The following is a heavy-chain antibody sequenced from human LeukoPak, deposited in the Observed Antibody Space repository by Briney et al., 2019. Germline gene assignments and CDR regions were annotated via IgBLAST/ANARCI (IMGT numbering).Heavy chain of an antibody. D-gene: IGHD5-18*01. Sequence: ASVTVSCKASGYTFTSYAMNWVRQAPGQGLEWMGWINTNTGNPTYAQGFTGRFVFSLDTSVSTAYLQISSLKAEDTAVYYCARGIQLWLLRDAFDIWGQGTMVTVSS. CDR1: GYTFTSYA. CDR2: INTNTGNP. J-gene: IGHJ3*02. CDR3: ARGIQLWLLRDAFDI. V-gene: IGHV7-4-1*02.